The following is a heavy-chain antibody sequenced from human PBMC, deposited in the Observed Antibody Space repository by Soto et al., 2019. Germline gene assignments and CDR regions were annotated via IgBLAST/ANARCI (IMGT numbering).Heavy chain of an antibody. CDR2: INHSGST. D-gene: IGHD6-13*01. Sequence: QVQLQQWGAGLLKPSETLSLTCAVYGGSFSGYYWSWIRQPPGKGLEWIGEINHSGSTNYNPSLKSRVTRSVDTSKNQFSRKLSSVTAADTAVYYCARRQLVLRYFDYWGQGTLVTVSS. J-gene: IGHJ4*02. V-gene: IGHV4-34*01. CDR1: GGSFSGYY. CDR3: ARRQLVLRYFDY.